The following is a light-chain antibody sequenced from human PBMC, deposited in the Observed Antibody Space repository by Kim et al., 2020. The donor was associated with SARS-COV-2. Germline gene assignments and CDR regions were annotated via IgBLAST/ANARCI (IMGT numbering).Light chain of an antibody. V-gene: IGKV3-20*01. CDR1: QSVSSSY. Sequence: EIVLTQSPGTLSLSPGERATLSCRASQSVSSSYLAWYQQKPGQAPRLLIYGASSRATGIPVRFSGSGSGTDFTLTISRLEPEDFAVYYCQQSGSSPRTFGQGTKLEIK. CDR2: GAS. J-gene: IGKJ2*02. CDR3: QQSGSSPRT.